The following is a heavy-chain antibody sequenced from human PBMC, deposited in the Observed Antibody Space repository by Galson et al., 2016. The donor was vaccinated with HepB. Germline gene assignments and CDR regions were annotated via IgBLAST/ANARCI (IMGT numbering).Heavy chain of an antibody. CDR1: GFTFSSYG. Sequence: SLRLSCAASGFTFSSYGMHWVRQAPGKGLEWVAVISYDGSNKYYADSVKGRFTISRDNSKNTLYLQMTSLRAEDTAVYYCAKVRQLAYSYGMDVWGQGTTVTVSS. V-gene: IGHV3-30*18. CDR2: ISYDGSNK. D-gene: IGHD6-6*01. CDR3: AKVRQLAYSYGMDV. J-gene: IGHJ6*02.